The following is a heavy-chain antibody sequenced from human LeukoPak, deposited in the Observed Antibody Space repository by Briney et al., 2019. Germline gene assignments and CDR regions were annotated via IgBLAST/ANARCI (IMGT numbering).Heavy chain of an antibody. D-gene: IGHD3-3*01. CDR2: IKHDGSEK. Sequence: GGSLRLSCAASGFIFTNYFISWVRQAPGKGLEWVASIKHDGSEKYYVDSVRGRFTISRDNTMNSLYLQMSSLRAEDTAVYYCATDRGWRTSGYYLYYFEYWGQGTLVTYSS. V-gene: IGHV3-7*01. J-gene: IGHJ4*02. CDR3: ATDRGWRTSGYYLYYFEY. CDR1: GFIFTNYF.